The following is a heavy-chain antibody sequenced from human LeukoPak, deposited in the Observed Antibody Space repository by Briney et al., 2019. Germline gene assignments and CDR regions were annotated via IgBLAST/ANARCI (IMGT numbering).Heavy chain of an antibody. CDR2: ISSNGGST. CDR1: GFTFSSYA. J-gene: IGHJ5*02. D-gene: IGHD1-26*01. V-gene: IGHV3-64*01. Sequence: GGSLRLSCAASGFTFSSYAMHWVRQAPAKGLEYVSAISSNGGSTYYANSVKGRFTISRDNSKNTLYLQMGSLRAEDMAVYYCARGVGAFSNWFDPWGQGTLVTVSS. CDR3: ARGVGAFSNWFDP.